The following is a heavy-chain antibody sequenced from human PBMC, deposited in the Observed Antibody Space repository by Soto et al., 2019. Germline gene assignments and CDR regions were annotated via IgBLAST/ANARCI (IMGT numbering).Heavy chain of an antibody. CDR2: ISGSGGST. CDR3: AQGRGYDSSGYYPPFDY. Sequence: EVQLVESGGGLVQPGGSLRLSCAASGFTFSSYAMSWVRQAPGKGLEWVSAISGSGGSTYYADSVKGRFTISRDNSKNTLYQHMNSLCAEDTAVYYCAQGRGYDSSGYYPPFDYWGQGTLVTVSS. V-gene: IGHV3-23*04. D-gene: IGHD3-22*01. J-gene: IGHJ4*02. CDR1: GFTFSSYA.